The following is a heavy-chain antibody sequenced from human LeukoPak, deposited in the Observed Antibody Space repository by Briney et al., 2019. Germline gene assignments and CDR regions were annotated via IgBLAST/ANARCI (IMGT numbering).Heavy chain of an antibody. CDR3: ARVGVDTAMVDAFDI. CDR1: GGTFSSYA. D-gene: IGHD5-18*01. V-gene: IGHV1-69*05. Sequence: ASVKVSCKASGGTFSSYAISWVRQAPGQGLEWMGRIIPIFGTANYAQKFQGRVTITTDESTSTAYMKLSSLRSEDTAVYYCARVGVDTAMVDAFDIWGQGTMVTVSS. J-gene: IGHJ3*02. CDR2: IIPIFGTA.